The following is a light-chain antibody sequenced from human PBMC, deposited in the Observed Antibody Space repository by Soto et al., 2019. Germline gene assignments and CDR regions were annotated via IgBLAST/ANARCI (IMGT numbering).Light chain of an antibody. J-gene: IGKJ2*01. CDR3: QQCGPSLKYT. CDR2: GAS. Sequence: EVVLTQSPDTLSLSPGERATLSCRASQAVTGNYLAWYQQKPGQAPRLLIYGASNRATGIPDRFSGSWSGTDFTLTISRLEPEDFAVYYCQQCGPSLKYTFGQGTKLEIK. CDR1: QAVTGNY. V-gene: IGKV3-20*01.